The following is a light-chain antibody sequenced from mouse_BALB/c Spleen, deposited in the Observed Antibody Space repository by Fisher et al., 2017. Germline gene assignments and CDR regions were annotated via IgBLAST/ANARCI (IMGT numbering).Light chain of an antibody. CDR2: DTS. Sequence: IVLTQSPAIMSASPGEKVTMTCSASSSVSYMHWYQQKSGTSPKRWIYDTSNLASGVPARFSGSGSGTSYSLTISRMEAEDAATYYCQQRSSYPLTFGAGTKLELK. J-gene: IGKJ5*01. V-gene: IGKV4-59*01. CDR1: SSVSY. CDR3: QQRSSYPLT.